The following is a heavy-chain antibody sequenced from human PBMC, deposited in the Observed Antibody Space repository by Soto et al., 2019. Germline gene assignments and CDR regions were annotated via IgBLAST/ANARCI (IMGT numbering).Heavy chain of an antibody. V-gene: IGHV4-31*03. D-gene: IGHD3-3*01. J-gene: IGHJ4*02. CDR1: GSSISTGGYY. CDR3: ARKQAGFFYGIDY. Sequence: SETLSLTCTVSGSSISTGGYYWSWIRQYPGKGLEWLGYIDDSGYTFYNPSLQSRLTLSMDTSKNQFSLKLSSATAADTAVYFCARKQAGFFYGIDYWGQGTLVTVSS. CDR2: IDDSGYT.